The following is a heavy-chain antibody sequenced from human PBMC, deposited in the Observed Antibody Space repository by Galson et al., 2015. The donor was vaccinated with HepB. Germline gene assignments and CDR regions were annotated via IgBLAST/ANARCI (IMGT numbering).Heavy chain of an antibody. V-gene: IGHV4-59*01. CDR1: GGSSSDSY. CDR2: IYDSGTT. J-gene: IGHJ4*02. Sequence: LTCTVSGGSSSDSYWTWIRQPPGKGLEWIGYIYDSGTTNYHPSLQSRVTISVDTSRSQFSLNLRSVTPADTAVYYCARDRGLGDFDYWGQGTLVTVSS. CDR3: ARDRGLGDFDY. D-gene: IGHD3-10*01.